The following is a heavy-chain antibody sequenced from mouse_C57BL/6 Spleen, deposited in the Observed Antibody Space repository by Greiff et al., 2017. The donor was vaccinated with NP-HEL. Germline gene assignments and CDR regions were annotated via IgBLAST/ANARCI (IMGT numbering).Heavy chain of an antibody. Sequence: EVQLQQSGPELVKPGASVKISCKASGYTFTDYYMNWVKQSHGKSLEWIGDINPNNGGTSYNQKFKGKATLTVDKSSSTAYMELRSLTSEDSAVYYCARSGYYYGSSPFAYWGQGTLVTVSA. CDR2: INPNNGGT. J-gene: IGHJ3*01. CDR3: ARSGYYYGSSPFAY. CDR1: GYTFTDYY. V-gene: IGHV1-26*01. D-gene: IGHD1-1*01.